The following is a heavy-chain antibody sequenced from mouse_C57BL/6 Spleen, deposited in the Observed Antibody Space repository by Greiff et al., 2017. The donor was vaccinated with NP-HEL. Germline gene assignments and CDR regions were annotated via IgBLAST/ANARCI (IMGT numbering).Heavy chain of an antibody. CDR3: ASQTGTYWYFDV. J-gene: IGHJ1*03. CDR1: GFTFTDYY. V-gene: IGHV7-3*01. CDR2: IRNKANGYTT. D-gene: IGHD4-1*01. Sequence: DVMLVESGGGLVQPGGSLSLSCAASGFTFTDYYMSWVRQPPGKALEWLGFIRNKANGYTTEYSASVKGRFTISRDNSQSILYLQMNALRAEDSATYYCASQTGTYWYFDVWGTGTTVTVSS.